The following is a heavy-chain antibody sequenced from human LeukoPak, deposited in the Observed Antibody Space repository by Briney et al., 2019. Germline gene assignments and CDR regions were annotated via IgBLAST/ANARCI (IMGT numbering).Heavy chain of an antibody. V-gene: IGHV3-23*01. CDR2: ISGSGGST. Sequence: GGSLRLPCAASGFTFSSYAMSWVRQAPGKGLEWVSAISGSGGSTYYADSVKGRFPISRENSKNTLYLQMNSLRAEDTAVYYCAKDLTPLTLSMFDYWGQGTLVTVSS. D-gene: IGHD3-16*01. CDR3: AKDLTPLTLSMFDY. J-gene: IGHJ4*02. CDR1: GFTFSSYA.